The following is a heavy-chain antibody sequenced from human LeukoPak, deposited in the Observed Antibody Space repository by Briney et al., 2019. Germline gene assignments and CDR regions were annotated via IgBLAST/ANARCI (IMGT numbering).Heavy chain of an antibody. CDR2: IYSGGST. J-gene: IGHJ4*01. CDR1: GFTVSSNY. V-gene: IGHV3-53*05. Sequence: GGSLRLSCAASGFTVSSNYMSWVRQAPGKGLEWVSVIYSGGSTYYADSVKGRFTISRDNSKNTLYLQMNSLRAEDTAVYYCAREVWQQLVGGYFDYWGQEPWSPSPQ. CDR3: AREVWQQLVGGYFDY. D-gene: IGHD6-13*01.